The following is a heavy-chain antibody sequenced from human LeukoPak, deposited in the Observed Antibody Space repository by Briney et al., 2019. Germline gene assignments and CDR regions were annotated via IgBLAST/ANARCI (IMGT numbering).Heavy chain of an antibody. J-gene: IGHJ4*02. CDR1: GYTFTAYY. V-gene: IGHV1-69*02. CDR2: IIPILGIA. CDR3: ARRFDY. Sequence: GASVKVSCKASGYTFTAYYMHWLRQAPGQGLEWMGRIIPILGIANYAQKFQGRVTITADKSTSTAYMELSSLRSEDTAVYYCARRFDYWGQGTLVTVSS.